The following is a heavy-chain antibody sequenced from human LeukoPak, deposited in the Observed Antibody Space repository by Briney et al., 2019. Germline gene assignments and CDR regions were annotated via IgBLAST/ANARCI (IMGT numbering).Heavy chain of an antibody. D-gene: IGHD6-19*01. V-gene: IGHV4-59*01. CDR3: ARDSSGWYYFDY. J-gene: IGHJ4*02. Sequence: SETLSLTCTVSGGSISSYYWSWIRQPPGKGLGWIGYIYYSGSTNYNPSLKSRVTISVDTSKNQFSLKLSSVTAADTAVYYCARDSSGWYYFDYWGQGTLVTVSS. CDR2: IYYSGST. CDR1: GGSISSYY.